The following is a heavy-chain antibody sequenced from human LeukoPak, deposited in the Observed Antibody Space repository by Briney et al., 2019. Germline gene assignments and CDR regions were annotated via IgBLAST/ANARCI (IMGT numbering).Heavy chain of an antibody. CDR2: IYYSGST. J-gene: IGHJ4*02. V-gene: IGHV4-39*07. CDR1: GGSISSSSYY. Sequence: PSETLSLTCTVSGGSISSSSYYWGWIRQPPGKGLEWIGSIYYSGSTYYNPSLKSRVTISVDTSKNQFSLKLSSVTAADTAMYYCARVSWAGKWLRFPYYFDYWGQGTLVTVSS. D-gene: IGHD5-12*01. CDR3: ARVSWAGKWLRFPYYFDY.